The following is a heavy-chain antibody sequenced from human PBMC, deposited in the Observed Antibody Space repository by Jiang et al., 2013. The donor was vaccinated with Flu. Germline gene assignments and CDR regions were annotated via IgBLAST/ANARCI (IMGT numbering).Heavy chain of an antibody. D-gene: IGHD2-21*01. V-gene: IGHV3-30*02. CDR1: EFTFSSYG. CDR2: IPYDGINK. CDR3: AKDSQFPPGHFDY. J-gene: IGHJ4*02. Sequence: GVVQPGGSLRLSCAASEFTFSSYGMHWVRQTPGKGLEWVASIPYDGINKYYADSVKGRFTISRDNSKNTLYLQMNSLRVEDTAVYYCAKDSQFPPGHFDYWGQGTLVTVSS.